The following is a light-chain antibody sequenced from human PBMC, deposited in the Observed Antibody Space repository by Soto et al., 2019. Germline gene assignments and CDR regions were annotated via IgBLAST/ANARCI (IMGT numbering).Light chain of an antibody. CDR1: QSVSSSY. Sequence: EIVLTQSPGTLSLSSGERATLSCRASQSVSSSYLAWYQQKPGQAPRLLIYGASSRATGIPDRFSGSGSGTDFTLTISRLEPEDFAVYYCQQYAGSPPTFGQGTKLEIK. CDR2: GAS. V-gene: IGKV3-20*01. CDR3: QQYAGSPPT. J-gene: IGKJ2*01.